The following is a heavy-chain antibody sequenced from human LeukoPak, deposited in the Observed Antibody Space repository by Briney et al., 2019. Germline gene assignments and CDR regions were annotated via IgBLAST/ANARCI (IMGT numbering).Heavy chain of an antibody. CDR3: ARDPGSSSSS. CDR2: IHHSGNT. J-gene: IGHJ4*02. D-gene: IGHD6-13*01. Sequence: SETLSLTCTVSGYSISSGYYWGWIRQPPGKGLEWIGSIHHSGNTYYNPSLKSRVTISVDKSKNQFSLKLSSVTAADTAVYYCARDPGSSSSSWGQGTLVTVSS. CDR1: GYSISSGYY. V-gene: IGHV4-38-2*02.